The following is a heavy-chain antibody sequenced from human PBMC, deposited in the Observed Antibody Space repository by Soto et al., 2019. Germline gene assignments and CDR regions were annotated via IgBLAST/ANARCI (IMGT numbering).Heavy chain of an antibody. J-gene: IGHJ6*02. CDR2: IDPSDSYT. Sequence: PGESLKISCKGSGYSFTSYWISWVRQMPGKGLEWMGRIDPSDSYTNYSPSFQGHVTISADKSISTAYLQWSSLKASDTAMYYCASQYRSSYYYYGMDVWGQGNTVTVSS. D-gene: IGHD6-6*01. CDR3: ASQYRSSYYYYGMDV. CDR1: GYSFTSYW. V-gene: IGHV5-10-1*01.